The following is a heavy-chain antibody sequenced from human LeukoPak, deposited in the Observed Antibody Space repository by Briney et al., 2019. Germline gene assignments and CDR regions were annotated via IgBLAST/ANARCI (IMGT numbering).Heavy chain of an antibody. J-gene: IGHJ5*02. Sequence: PGGSLRLSCAASRFIFCNYYMSWIRQTPGKGLEWIANIGTDGSSENYADSAKGRFTISRDNARNSLFLQMSSLRVEDTAVYFCARAGTYSGYKVFDTWGQGTLVTVAS. D-gene: IGHD5-12*01. CDR3: ARAGTYSGYKVFDT. V-gene: IGHV3-11*01. CDR1: RFIFCNYY. CDR2: IGTDGSSE.